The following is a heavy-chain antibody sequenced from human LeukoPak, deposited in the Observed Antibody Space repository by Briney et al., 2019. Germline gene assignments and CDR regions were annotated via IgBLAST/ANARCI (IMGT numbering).Heavy chain of an antibody. D-gene: IGHD3-10*02. J-gene: IGHJ4*02. CDR3: AKDRNYVGTLDY. V-gene: IGHV3-30*18. CDR2: ISYDGGDK. Sequence: PGGSLRLSCEASGFTFSAYAMTWVRQAPGKGLEWVVVISYDGGDKYYADSVKGRFTISRDNSKNTLYLQMNSLRAEDTAVYYCAKDRNYVGTLDYWGQGTLVTVSS. CDR1: GFTFSAYA.